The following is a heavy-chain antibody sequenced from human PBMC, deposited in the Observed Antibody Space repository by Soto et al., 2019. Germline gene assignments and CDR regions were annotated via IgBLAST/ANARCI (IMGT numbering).Heavy chain of an antibody. CDR2: ISYDGSNK. CDR1: GFTLSSYA. D-gene: IGHD6-13*01. J-gene: IGHJ6*02. V-gene: IGHV3-30-3*01. CDR3: ARRGGSSWYGADYYYGMDV. Sequence: WGALRLSCAASGFTLSSYAIHSVRRAPGKGLEWVAVISYDGSNKYYAVSVKSRITINPDTSKNQFSLPLNSVTPEDTAVYYCARRGGSSWYGADYYYGMDVWGQGTTVTVSS.